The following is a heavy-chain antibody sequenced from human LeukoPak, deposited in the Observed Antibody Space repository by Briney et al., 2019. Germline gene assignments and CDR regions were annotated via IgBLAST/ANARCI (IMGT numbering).Heavy chain of an antibody. D-gene: IGHD1-14*01. CDR1: GVTLSSYA. J-gene: IGHJ6*02. CDR3: ARRDYRKYYGMDV. CDR2: ISSSGSGGNT. Sequence: GGSLRLSCAASGVTLSSYAMSWARQAPGKGLEWVSGISSSGSGGNTYYADSVKGRFTISRDNSKNTLYLQINSLRAEDTAVYYCARRDYRKYYGMDVWGQGTTVTVSS. V-gene: IGHV3-23*01.